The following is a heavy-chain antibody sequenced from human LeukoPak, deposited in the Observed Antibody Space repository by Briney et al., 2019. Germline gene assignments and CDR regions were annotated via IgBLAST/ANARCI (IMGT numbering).Heavy chain of an antibody. Sequence: SETLSLTCAVSGGSISSSNWWSWVRQPPGKGLEWIGEIYHSGSTNYNPSLKSRVTISVDKSKNQFSLKLSSVTAADTAVYYRARDHGDCSGGSCPSWFDPWGQGTLVTVSS. V-gene: IGHV4-4*02. CDR3: ARDHGDCSGGSCPSWFDP. D-gene: IGHD2-15*01. J-gene: IGHJ5*02. CDR1: GGSISSSNW. CDR2: IYHSGST.